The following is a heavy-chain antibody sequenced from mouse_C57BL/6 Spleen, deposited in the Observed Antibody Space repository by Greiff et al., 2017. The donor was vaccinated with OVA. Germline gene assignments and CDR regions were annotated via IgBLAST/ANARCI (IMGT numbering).Heavy chain of an antibody. J-gene: IGHJ4*01. V-gene: IGHV1-82*01. D-gene: IGHD3-3*01. CDR1: GYAFSSSW. Sequence: VMLQESGPELVKPGASVKISCKASGYAFSSSWMNWVKQRPGKGLEWIGRIYPRDGSTKYNEKFKGKATLTVDTSSSTAYMELHSLTSEDSAVYFCAREGRGYAMDYWGQGTSVTVSS. CDR3: AREGRGYAMDY. CDR2: IYPRDGST.